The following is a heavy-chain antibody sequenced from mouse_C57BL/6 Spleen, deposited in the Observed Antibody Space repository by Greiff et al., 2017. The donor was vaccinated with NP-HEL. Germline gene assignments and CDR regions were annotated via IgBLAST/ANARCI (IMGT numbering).Heavy chain of an antibody. Sequence: EVLLVESGGGLVKPGGSLKLSCAASGFTFSDYGMHWVRQAPEKGLEWVAYISSGSSTIYYAATVKGRSTITRDKAKNTVFLQMTSLRSEDTAMYYCARTGMAPWFAYWGQGTLVTVSA. J-gene: IGHJ3*01. D-gene: IGHD2-3*01. CDR1: GFTFSDYG. CDR2: ISSGSSTI. CDR3: ARTGMAPWFAY. V-gene: IGHV5-17*01.